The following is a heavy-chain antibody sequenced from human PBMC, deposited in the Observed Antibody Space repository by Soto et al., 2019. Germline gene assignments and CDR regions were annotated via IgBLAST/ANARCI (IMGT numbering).Heavy chain of an antibody. Sequence: EVQLLESGGGLVQPGGSLRLSCAASGFTFSSFAMSWVRQAPGKGLEWVSSISGSGGSTYYADSVKGRFTISRDNSKNTLYLQMNSLRADDSAVYYCAKTIFGGVNWGQGTLVTVSS. CDR2: ISGSGGST. J-gene: IGHJ4*02. CDR3: AKTIFGGVN. CDR1: GFTFSSFA. D-gene: IGHD3-16*01. V-gene: IGHV3-23*01.